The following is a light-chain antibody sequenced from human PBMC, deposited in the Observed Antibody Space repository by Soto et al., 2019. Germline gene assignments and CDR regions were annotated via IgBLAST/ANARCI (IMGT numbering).Light chain of an antibody. CDR3: QHYGSSAYT. CDR2: GAS. CDR1: QSVRSNY. J-gene: IGKJ2*01. Sequence: EIVLTQSPGTLSLSPGERATLSCRASQSVRSNYLAWYQQKPGQAPRLLIYGASSRATAIQDRFSGSGSGTDFALTISRLEPEDFAVYYCQHYGSSAYTFGQGTTLEIK. V-gene: IGKV3-20*01.